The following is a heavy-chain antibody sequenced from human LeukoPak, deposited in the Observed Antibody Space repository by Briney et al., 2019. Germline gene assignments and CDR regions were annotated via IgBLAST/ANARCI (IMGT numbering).Heavy chain of an antibody. CDR1: GYTFTSYG. J-gene: IGHJ4*02. V-gene: IGHV1-18*01. CDR2: ISAYNGNT. Sequence: ASVKVPCKASGYTFTSYGISWVRQAPGQGLEWMGWISAYNGNTNYAQKLQGRVTMTTETSTSTAYMELRSLRSDDTAVYYCARLSSSGYYFDYWGQGTLVTVSS. D-gene: IGHD6-6*01. CDR3: ARLSSSGYYFDY.